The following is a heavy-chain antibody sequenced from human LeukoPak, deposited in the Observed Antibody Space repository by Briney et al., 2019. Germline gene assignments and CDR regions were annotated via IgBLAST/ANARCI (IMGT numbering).Heavy chain of an antibody. V-gene: IGHV3-9*01. CDR3: AKDTKFYYDSSGYYQY. CDR1: GFTFDYYA. CDR2: ISWNSGSI. D-gene: IGHD3-22*01. J-gene: IGHJ4*02. Sequence: QPGGSLRLSCAASGFTFDYYAMHWVRQAPGKGLEWVSGISWNSGSIGYADSVKGRFTISRDNAKNSLYLQMNSLRAEDTALYYCAKDTKFYYDSSGYYQYWGQGTLVTVSS.